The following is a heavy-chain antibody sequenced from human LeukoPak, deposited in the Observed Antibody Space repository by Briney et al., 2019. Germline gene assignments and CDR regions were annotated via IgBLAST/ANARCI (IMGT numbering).Heavy chain of an antibody. V-gene: IGHV1-69*13. Sequence: SVKVSCKASGGTFSSYAISWVRQAPGQGLEWMGGIIPIFGTANYAQKFQGRVTITADESTSTAYMELSSLRSEGTAVYYCARDRSHPDYDILTGKWFDPWGQGTLVTVSS. CDR2: IIPIFGTA. CDR1: GGTFSSYA. CDR3: ARDRSHPDYDILTGKWFDP. J-gene: IGHJ5*02. D-gene: IGHD3-9*01.